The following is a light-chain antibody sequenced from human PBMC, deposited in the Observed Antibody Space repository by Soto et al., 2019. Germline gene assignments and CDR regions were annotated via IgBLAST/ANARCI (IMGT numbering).Light chain of an antibody. V-gene: IGKV3-15*01. CDR1: QGVSSN. Sequence: EIVMTQSPATLSVSPGERATLSCRASQGVSSNLDWYQQKPGQAPRLLVYCASTRATGIPARFSGSGSGTEFTLTISSLQSEDFAIYYCQQYHNWPWTFGQGTKVEIK. CDR3: QQYHNWPWT. CDR2: CAS. J-gene: IGKJ1*01.